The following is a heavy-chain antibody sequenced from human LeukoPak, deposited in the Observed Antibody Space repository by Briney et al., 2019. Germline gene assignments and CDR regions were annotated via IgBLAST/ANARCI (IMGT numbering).Heavy chain of an antibody. CDR2: INPNSGGT. J-gene: IGHJ5*02. CDR1: GYTFTGYY. Sequence: GASVKVSCKASGYTFTGYYMPWVRQAPGQGLEWMGWINPNSGGTNYAQKFQGRVTMTRDTSISTAYMELSRLRSDDTAVYYCASSYCSGGSCYWFDPWGQGTLVTVSS. CDR3: ASSYCSGGSCYWFDP. V-gene: IGHV1-2*02. D-gene: IGHD2-15*01.